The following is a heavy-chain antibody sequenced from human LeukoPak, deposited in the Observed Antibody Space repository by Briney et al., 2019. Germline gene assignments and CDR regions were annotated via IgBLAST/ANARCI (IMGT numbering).Heavy chain of an antibody. CDR3: AREKGSSNYDY. CDR2: INGDGSST. J-gene: IGHJ4*02. CDR1: GFIFNSYW. D-gene: IGHD4-11*01. V-gene: IGHV3-74*03. Sequence: TGGSLRLSCAASGFIFNSYWIHWVRQVPGKGLVWVSRINGDGSSTAYADSVKGRFTISRDNAKNTLYLQMNSLRAEDTAVYYCAREKGSSNYDYWGQGTLVTVSS.